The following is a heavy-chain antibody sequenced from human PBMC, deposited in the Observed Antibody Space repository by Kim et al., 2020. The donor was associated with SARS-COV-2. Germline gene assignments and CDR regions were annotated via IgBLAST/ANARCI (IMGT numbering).Heavy chain of an antibody. V-gene: IGHV3-30*18. D-gene: IGHD2-21*02. CDR2: ISYDGSNK. J-gene: IGHJ4*02. CDR1: GFTFSSYG. Sequence: GGSLRLSCAASGFTFSSYGMHWVRQAPGKGLEWVAVISYDGSNKYYADSVKGRFTISRDNSKNTLYLQMNSLRAEDTAVYYCAKDRSGIVVVTTTFDYWGQGTLVTVSS. CDR3: AKDRSGIVVVTTTFDY.